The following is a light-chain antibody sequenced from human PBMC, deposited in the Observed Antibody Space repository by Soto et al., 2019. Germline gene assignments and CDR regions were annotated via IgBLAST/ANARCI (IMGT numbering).Light chain of an antibody. Sequence: EIVMTQSPATLSVSPGDGATLSCRASQSVSSNLAWYQQKPGQAPRLLIYGASTRATGIPARFSGSGSGTEFNLTISSLQSEDFAVYYCQHYNNWPALYTFGQGTKLEIK. CDR1: QSVSSN. CDR2: GAS. CDR3: QHYNNWPALYT. J-gene: IGKJ2*01. V-gene: IGKV3-15*01.